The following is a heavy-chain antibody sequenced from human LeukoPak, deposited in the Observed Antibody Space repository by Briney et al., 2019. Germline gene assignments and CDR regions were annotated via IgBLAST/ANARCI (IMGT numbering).Heavy chain of an antibody. CDR2: IYYSGST. Sequence: PSETLSLTCTVSGGSISSSSFYWGWIRQPPGKGLEWIGSIYYSGSTYYNPSLKSRVTISVDTSKNQFSLKLSSVTAADTAVYYCARQTGSGLFILPGGQGTLVTVSS. CDR3: ARQTGSGLFILP. D-gene: IGHD3/OR15-3a*01. V-gene: IGHV4-39*01. CDR1: GGSISSSSFY. J-gene: IGHJ4*02.